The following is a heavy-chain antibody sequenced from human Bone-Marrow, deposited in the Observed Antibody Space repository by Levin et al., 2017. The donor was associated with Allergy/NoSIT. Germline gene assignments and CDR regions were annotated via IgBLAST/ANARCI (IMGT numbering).Heavy chain of an antibody. CDR3: ARELWRQYRGMDV. J-gene: IGHJ6*02. CDR1: GYTFTSSY. V-gene: IGHV1-46*01. CDR2: INLSGSST. D-gene: IGHD5-24*01. Sequence: ASVKVSCKTSGYTFTSSYMHWVRQAPGQGLEWMGRINLSGSSTIYAQKFQGRVTMTKDTSTSTVYMELSSLRSEDTAVYYCARELWRQYRGMDVWGPGTTVTVSS.